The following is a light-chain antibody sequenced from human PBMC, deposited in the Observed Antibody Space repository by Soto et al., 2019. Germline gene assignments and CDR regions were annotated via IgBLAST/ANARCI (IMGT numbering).Light chain of an antibody. Sequence: QSVLTQPPSVSAAPGQKVTISCSGSSSNIGNNYVSWYQQLPGTAPKLLIYDNSNRPSGIPDRFSGPKSGTSATLGITGLQTGDEADYYCGTWDSSLSVWVFGGGTKLTVL. CDR1: SSNIGNNY. V-gene: IGLV1-51*01. CDR3: GTWDSSLSVWV. CDR2: DNS. J-gene: IGLJ3*02.